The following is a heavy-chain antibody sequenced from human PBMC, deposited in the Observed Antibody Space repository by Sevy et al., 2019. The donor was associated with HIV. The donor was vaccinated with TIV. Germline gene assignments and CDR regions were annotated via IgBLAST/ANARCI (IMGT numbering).Heavy chain of an antibody. Sequence: GGSLRLSCTTSGFTFGDYAMNWVRQAPGKGLEWVAFLKSKADGGTVDHAASVKGRFTISRYDSKSIAYLQMNDLTTEVTGVYYCTRWKGLQSIFDYWGQGALVTVSS. J-gene: IGHJ4*02. CDR2: LKSKADGGTV. D-gene: IGHD1-1*01. V-gene: IGHV3-49*04. CDR3: TRWKGLQSIFDY. CDR1: GFTFGDYA.